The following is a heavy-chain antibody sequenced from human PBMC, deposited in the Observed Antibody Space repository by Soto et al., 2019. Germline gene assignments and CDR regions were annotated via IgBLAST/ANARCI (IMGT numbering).Heavy chain of an antibody. CDR1: GDSISSNYY. Sequence: PSETLSLTCAVSGDSISSNYYWSWIRQPPGKGLEWIGYIYYSGSTYYNPSLKSRVTISVDTSKNQFSLKLSSVTAADTAVYYCARVAGYDSSGELDYWGQGTLVTVSS. J-gene: IGHJ4*02. CDR3: ARVAGYDSSGELDY. V-gene: IGHV4-30-4*01. D-gene: IGHD3-22*01. CDR2: IYYSGST.